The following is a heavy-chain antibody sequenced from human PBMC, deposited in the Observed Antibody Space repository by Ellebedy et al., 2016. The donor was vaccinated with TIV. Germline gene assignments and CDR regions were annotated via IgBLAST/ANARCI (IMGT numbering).Heavy chain of an antibody. CDR1: GASISSSY. V-gene: IGHV4-59*01. D-gene: IGHD3-22*01. CDR3: ARGYYDSRGYSNPFDI. CDR2: IYHTGNT. J-gene: IGHJ3*02. Sequence: SETLSLXXTVSGASISSSYWSWIPQPPGKALEWVAFIYHTGNTNYNPSLKSRVTTSVDTSKNQFSLKLRSVTAADTAVYYCARGYYDSRGYSNPFDIWGQGTMVTVSS.